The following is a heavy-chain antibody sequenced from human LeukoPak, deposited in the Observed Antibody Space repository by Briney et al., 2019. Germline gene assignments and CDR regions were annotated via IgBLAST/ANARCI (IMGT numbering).Heavy chain of an antibody. CDR1: GFTFSSYE. V-gene: IGHV3-48*03. D-gene: IGHD5-24*01. J-gene: IGHJ6*02. Sequence: RGSLRLSCAVSGFTFSSYEMNWVRQAPGKGLEWVSYISSSGSTIYYADSVKGRFTISRDNAKSSLYLQMNSLRAEDTAVYYCARKEIGSYGMDVWGQGTTATVSS. CDR3: ARKEIGSYGMDV. CDR2: ISSSGSTI.